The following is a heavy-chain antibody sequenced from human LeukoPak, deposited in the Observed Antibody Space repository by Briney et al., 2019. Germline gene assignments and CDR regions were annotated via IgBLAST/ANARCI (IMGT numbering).Heavy chain of an antibody. Sequence: TSVKVSCKASGFTFTSSAMQWVRQARGQRLEWIGWIVVGSGNTNYAQKFQERVTITRDMSTSTAYMELSSLRSEDTAVYYCAARSWFGELPYGMDVWGQGTTVTVSS. CDR3: AARSWFGELPYGMDV. CDR1: GFTFTSSA. CDR2: IVVGSGNT. D-gene: IGHD3-10*01. J-gene: IGHJ6*02. V-gene: IGHV1-58*02.